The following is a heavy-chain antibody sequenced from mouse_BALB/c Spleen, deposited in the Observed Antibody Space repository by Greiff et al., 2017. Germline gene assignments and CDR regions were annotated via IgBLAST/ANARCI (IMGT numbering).Heavy chain of an antibody. CDR2: INPSTGYT. CDR1: GYTFTSYW. J-gene: IGHJ2*01. CDR3: ARTGIYYGSSYGY. V-gene: IGHV1-7*01. Sequence: QVQLQQSGAELAKPGASVKMSCKASGYTFTSYWMHWVKQRPGQGLEWIGYINPSTGYTEYNQKFKDKATLTADKSSSTAYMQLSSLTSEDSAVYYCARTGIYYGSSYGYWGQGTTLTVSS. D-gene: IGHD1-1*01.